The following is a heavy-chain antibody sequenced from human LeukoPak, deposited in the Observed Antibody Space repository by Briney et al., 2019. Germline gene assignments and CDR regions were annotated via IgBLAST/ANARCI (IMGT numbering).Heavy chain of an antibody. D-gene: IGHD6-19*01. V-gene: IGHV4-59*01. CDR3: ARGQSSGWETYNWFDP. CDR2: IYYSGST. J-gene: IGHJ5*02. Sequence: SETLSLTCTVSGGSISSYYWSWIRQLPGKGLEWIGYIYYSGSTNYNPSLKSRVTISVDTSKNQFSLKLSSVTAADTAVYYCARGQSSGWETYNWFDPWGQGTLVTVSS. CDR1: GGSISSYY.